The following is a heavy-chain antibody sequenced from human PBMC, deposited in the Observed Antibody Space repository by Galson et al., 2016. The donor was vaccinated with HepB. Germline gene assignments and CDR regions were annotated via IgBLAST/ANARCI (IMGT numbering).Heavy chain of an antibody. CDR1: GFTFSNYG. Sequence: SLRLSCAASGFTFSNYGMHWVRLAPGKGLEWVAVISNDGSNTHYADSVKGRFTISRDNSRNTLSLQLNSLRPEDTAVYYCAQNGPYGDYTPYHFYYMDVWGKGTTVTVSS. J-gene: IGHJ6*03. CDR2: ISNDGSNT. D-gene: IGHD4-17*01. V-gene: IGHV3-30*18. CDR3: AQNGPYGDYTPYHFYYMDV.